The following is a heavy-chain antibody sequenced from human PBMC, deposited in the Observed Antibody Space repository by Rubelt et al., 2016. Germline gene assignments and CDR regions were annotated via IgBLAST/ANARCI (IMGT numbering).Heavy chain of an antibody. D-gene: IGHD2-15*01. V-gene: IGHV4-59*01. J-gene: IGHJ4*02. CDR3: ATLLKWSNWAHFDH. CDR1: GGSMSNFW. CDR2: IYYPGSS. Sequence: LVRPSETLSLPCTVSGGSMSNFWWSWIRQPPGKGVEWIGYIYYPGSSNYNPSLPSRVAISLETSKDPCYLGLRSVTAADTAVYYCATLLKWSNWAHFDHWGQGALVTVSS.